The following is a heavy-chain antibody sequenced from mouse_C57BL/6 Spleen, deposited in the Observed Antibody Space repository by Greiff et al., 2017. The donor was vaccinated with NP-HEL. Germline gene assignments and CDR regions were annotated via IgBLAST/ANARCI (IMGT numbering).Heavy chain of an antibody. D-gene: IGHD2-13*01. CDR3: ARYEDNDYIDFEY. V-gene: IGHV1-62-2*01. J-gene: IGHJ2*01. CDR1: GYTFTEYT. Sequence: VKLQQSGAELVKPGASVKLSCKASGYTFTEYTIHWVKQRPGHGLEWIGWFLPGSGSIKYNEKFTGKATLTADKSSSTVYMELSRLTSEDSAVFCRARYEDNDYIDFEYWGKGATLT. CDR2: FLPGSGSI.